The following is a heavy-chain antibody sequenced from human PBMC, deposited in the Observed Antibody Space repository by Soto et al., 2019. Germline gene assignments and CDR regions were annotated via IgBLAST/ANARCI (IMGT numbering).Heavy chain of an antibody. J-gene: IGHJ4*02. CDR1: GFTFSTHN. V-gene: IGHV3-48*01. D-gene: IGHD7-27*01. CDR2: ISTTGNTI. CDR3: ASGRSLTQY. Sequence: PGGSLRLSCAASGFTFSTHNMNWVRQAPGKGLEWVSYISTTGNTIYYADTVKGRFTTSRDNARKSLYLKMNSLRAEDTAVYYCASGRSLTQYWGQGSLVTVS.